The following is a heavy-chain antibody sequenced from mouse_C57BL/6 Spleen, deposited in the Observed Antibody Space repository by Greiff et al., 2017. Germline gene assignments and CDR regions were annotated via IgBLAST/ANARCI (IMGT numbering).Heavy chain of an antibody. CDR1: GYTFTSYW. V-gene: IGHV1-53*01. Sequence: QVQLQQPGTELVKPGASVKLSCKASGYTFTSYWMHWVKQRPGQGLEWIGNINPSNGGTNYNEKFKSKATLTVDKSSSTAYMQLSSLTSEDSAGYYCARDGTNYYCSSTDWYFDVWGTGTTVTVSS. D-gene: IGHD1-1*01. CDR3: ARDGTNYYCSSTDWYFDV. J-gene: IGHJ1*03. CDR2: INPSNGGT.